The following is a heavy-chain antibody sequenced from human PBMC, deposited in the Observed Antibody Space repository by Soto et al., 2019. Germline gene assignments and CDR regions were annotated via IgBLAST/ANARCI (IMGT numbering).Heavy chain of an antibody. D-gene: IGHD3-9*01. CDR3: ARGDGGIRYFDWRPPYYYYGMDV. CDR1: GGSISSGGYS. CDR2: IYHSGST. J-gene: IGHJ6*02. Sequence: SETLSLSCAVSGGSISSGGYSWSWIRQPPGKGLEWIGYIYHSGSTNYNPSLKSRVTISVDTSKNQFSLKLSSVTAADTAVYYCARGDGGIRYFDWRPPYYYYGMDVWGQGTTVTV. V-gene: IGHV4-30-2*01.